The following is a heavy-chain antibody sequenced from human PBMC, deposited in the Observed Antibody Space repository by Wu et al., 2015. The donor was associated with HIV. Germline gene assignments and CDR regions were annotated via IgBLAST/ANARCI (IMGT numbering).Heavy chain of an antibody. CDR2: FDPEDAET. CDR1: GYTLTELS. CDR3: ATGHPPTYYDILTGYYTSGRKYYFDY. D-gene: IGHD3-9*01. V-gene: IGHV1-24*01. J-gene: IGHJ4*02. Sequence: QVQLVQSGAEVKKPGASVKVSRKVSGYTLTELSMHWVRQSPGKGLEWMGSFDPEDAETIYAQKFQGRVTMTVDTSTDTAYMELSSLRSGDTAVYYCATGHPPTYYDILTGYYTSGRKYYFDYWGQGTLVTVSS.